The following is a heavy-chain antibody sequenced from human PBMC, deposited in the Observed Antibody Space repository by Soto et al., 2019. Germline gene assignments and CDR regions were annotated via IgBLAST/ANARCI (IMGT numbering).Heavy chain of an antibody. D-gene: IGHD1-20*01. J-gene: IGHJ3*02. Sequence: GASAKVSSKASGVGNLRESRTTWVRWDPGQGLEWMGGIIPKLGSANYAQNFQGRVTVTADESTNTVYMELRSLRSDDTAVYYCAREVLGMAITPPFEDAFDIWGQGTMVTVSS. CDR2: IIPKLGSA. CDR1: GVGNLRESR. V-gene: IGHV1-69*13. CDR3: AREVLGMAITPPFEDAFDI.